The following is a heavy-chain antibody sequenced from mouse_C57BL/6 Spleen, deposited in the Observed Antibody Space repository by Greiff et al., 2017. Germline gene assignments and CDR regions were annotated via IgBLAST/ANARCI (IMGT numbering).Heavy chain of an antibody. Sequence: EVMLVESGGGLVKPGGSLKLSCAASGFTFSSYTMSWVRQTPEKRLEWVATISGGGGNTYYPDSVKGRVTISRDNATNTLYLQRSSLSSEDTAVYYCARSYYSNYVPLDYWGQGTTLTVSS. CDR2: ISGGGGNT. V-gene: IGHV5-9*01. CDR3: ARSYYSNYVPLDY. D-gene: IGHD2-5*01. CDR1: GFTFSSYT. J-gene: IGHJ2*01.